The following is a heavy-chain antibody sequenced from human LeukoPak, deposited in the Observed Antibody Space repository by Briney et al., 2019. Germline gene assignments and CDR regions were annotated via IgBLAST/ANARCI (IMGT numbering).Heavy chain of an antibody. CDR2: ISAYNGNT. D-gene: IGHD3-22*01. CDR3: ARARQYYYDSSGYYPAFDY. CDR1: GYTFTSYG. Sequence: ASVKVSCKASGYTFTSYGISWVRQAPGQGLEWMGWISAYNGNTNYAQKLQGRITMTTDTSTSTAYMELRSLRSDDTAVYYCARARQYYYDSSGYYPAFDYWGQGTLVTVSS. J-gene: IGHJ4*02. V-gene: IGHV1-18*01.